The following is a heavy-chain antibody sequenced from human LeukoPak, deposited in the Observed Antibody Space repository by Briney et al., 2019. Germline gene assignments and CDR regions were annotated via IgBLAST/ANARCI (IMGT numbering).Heavy chain of an antibody. CDR1: GFTFSSYA. D-gene: IGHD5-12*01. V-gene: IGHV3-21*01. J-gene: IGHJ4*02. CDR2: ISSSSTYI. CDR3: ARDWDSGYDGCIGY. Sequence: GGSLRLSCAASGFTFSSYAMSWVRQAPGKGLEWVSSISSSSTYIYYADSVKGRFTISRDNAKNSLYLQMNSLRAEDTAVYYCARDWDSGYDGCIGYWGQGTLVTVSS.